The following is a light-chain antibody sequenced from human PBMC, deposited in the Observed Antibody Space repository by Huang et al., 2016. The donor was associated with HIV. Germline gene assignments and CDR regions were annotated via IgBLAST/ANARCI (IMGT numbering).Light chain of an antibody. CDR3: QQTYSAPVT. CDR2: SST. V-gene: IGKV1-39*01. CDR1: QRISSH. J-gene: IGKJ4*01. Sequence: DLQVTQSPSSLSASVGDRVTITCRTSQRISSHLSGYQQKIGKCPKLLIYSSTVLQSGVPSRFTGSGSGTDFTLTINSLQPEDFATYYCQQTYSAPVTFGGGTRVEIK.